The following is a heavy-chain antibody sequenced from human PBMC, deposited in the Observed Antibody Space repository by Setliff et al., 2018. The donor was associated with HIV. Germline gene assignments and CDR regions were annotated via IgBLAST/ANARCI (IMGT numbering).Heavy chain of an antibody. CDR3: ARLRYYDILTGYAFDY. CDR2: ISYSENI. CDR1: GGSLSSYY. J-gene: IGHJ4*02. Sequence: SETLSLTCTVSGGSLSSYYWSWIRQPSGKGLEWIGFISYSENIYYNPSLKSRVTISADTSKKQFSLKLSSVTAADTAVYYCARLRYYDILTGYAFDYWGQGTLVTVSS. V-gene: IGHV4-59*04. D-gene: IGHD3-9*01.